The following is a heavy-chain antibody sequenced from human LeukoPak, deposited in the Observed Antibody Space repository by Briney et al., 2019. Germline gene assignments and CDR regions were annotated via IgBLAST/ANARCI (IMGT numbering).Heavy chain of an antibody. J-gene: IGHJ4*02. CDR2: IYYSGST. CDR3: AREADDSGGYFDY. D-gene: IGHD1-26*01. Sequence: SETLSLTCTVSGGSISSGGYYWSWIRQHPGKGLEWIGYIYYSGSTYYNPSLKSRVTISVDTSKNRFSLKLSSVTAADTAVYYCAREADDSGGYFDYWGQGTLVTVSS. V-gene: IGHV4-31*03. CDR1: GGSISSGGYY.